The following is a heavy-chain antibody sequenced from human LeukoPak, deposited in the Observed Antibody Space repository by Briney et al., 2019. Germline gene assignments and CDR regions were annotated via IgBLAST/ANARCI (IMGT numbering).Heavy chain of an antibody. J-gene: IGHJ4*02. V-gene: IGHV1-3*01. Sequence: ASVKASCKASGYTFTSYAMHWVRQAPGQRLEWMGWINAGNGNTKYSQKFQGRVTITRDTSASTAYMELSSLRSEDTAVYYCARGGQWLVHYDYWGQGTLVTVSS. CDR1: GYTFTSYA. D-gene: IGHD6-19*01. CDR2: INAGNGNT. CDR3: ARGGQWLVHYDY.